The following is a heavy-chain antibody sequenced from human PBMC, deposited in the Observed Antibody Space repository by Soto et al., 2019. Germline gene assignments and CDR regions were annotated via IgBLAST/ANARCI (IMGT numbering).Heavy chain of an antibody. V-gene: IGHV3-30-3*01. Sequence: GGPLGLSCSASSFTFSAYSMHWVRQAPGKGLEWVAVISYDGSNKYYVDSVKGRFTISRDNSKNTLYLQINSLRPEDTAVYYCARVSVTYCSGGSCYSQMDVWGQGTTVPVSS. D-gene: IGHD2-15*01. J-gene: IGHJ6*02. CDR2: ISYDGSNK. CDR3: ARVSVTYCSGGSCYSQMDV. CDR1: SFTFSAYS.